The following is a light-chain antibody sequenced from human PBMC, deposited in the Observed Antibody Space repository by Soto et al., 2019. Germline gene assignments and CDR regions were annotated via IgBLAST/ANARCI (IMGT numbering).Light chain of an antibody. CDR2: EVS. J-gene: IGLJ1*01. V-gene: IGLV2-14*01. CDR3: NSYTSSNTLYV. CDR1: SSDVGDYNF. Sequence: QSVLTQPASVSGSPGQSITISCTGTSSDVGDYNFVSWYQQHPGKAPKLMIYEVSHRPSGVSNRFSGSKSGNTASLTISGLXADDEADYYCNSYTSSNTLYVFGTGTKVTLL.